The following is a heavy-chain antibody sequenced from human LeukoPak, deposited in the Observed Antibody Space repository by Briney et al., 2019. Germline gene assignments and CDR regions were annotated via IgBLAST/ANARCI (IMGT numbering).Heavy chain of an antibody. J-gene: IGHJ4*02. CDR1: GFMFSRHW. V-gene: IGHV3-7*01. CDR3: ARDGGHSTDFDY. Sequence: GGSLRLSCAPSGFMFSRHWMSWVRQAPGKGPEWVANIKQDGSERYYVGSVRGRFTISRDNAKNLLYLQMNSLRAEDTAVYYCARDGGHSTDFDYWGQGTLVTLSS. CDR2: IKQDGSER. D-gene: IGHD2/OR15-2a*01.